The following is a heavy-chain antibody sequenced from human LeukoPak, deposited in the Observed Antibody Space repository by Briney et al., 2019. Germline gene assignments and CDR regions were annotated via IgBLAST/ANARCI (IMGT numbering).Heavy chain of an antibody. J-gene: IGHJ6*02. Sequence: PSETLSLTCAVYGGSFSGYYWSWIRQPPGKGLEWIGEINHSGSTNYNPSLKSRVTTSVDTSKNQFSLKLSSVTAADTAVYYCAGYYYYYGMDVWGQGTTVTVSS. CDR3: AGYYYYYGMDV. D-gene: IGHD6-13*01. V-gene: IGHV4-34*01. CDR1: GGSFSGYY. CDR2: INHSGST.